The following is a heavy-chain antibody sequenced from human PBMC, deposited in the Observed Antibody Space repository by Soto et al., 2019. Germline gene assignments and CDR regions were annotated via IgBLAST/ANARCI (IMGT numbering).Heavy chain of an antibody. CDR1: GYTFTSYG. V-gene: IGHV1-18*01. Sequence: ASVKVSCKASGYTFTSYGISWVRQAPGQGLEWMGWISAYNGNTNYAQKLQGRVTMTTDTSTSTAYMELRSLRSDDTAVYYCAIDHAPGYCTNGVCYGVFDSWGQGTMVTVSS. D-gene: IGHD2-8*01. J-gene: IGHJ3*02. CDR2: ISAYNGNT. CDR3: AIDHAPGYCTNGVCYGVFDS.